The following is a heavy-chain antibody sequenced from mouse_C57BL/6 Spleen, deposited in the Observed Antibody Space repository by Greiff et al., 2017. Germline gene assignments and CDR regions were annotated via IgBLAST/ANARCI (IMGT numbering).Heavy chain of an antibody. CDR3: ARGAEENFDY. J-gene: IGHJ2*01. Sequence: QVQLKESGAELVKPGASVKMSCKASGYTFTSYWITWVKQRPGQGLEWIGDIYPGSGSTNYNEKFKSKATLTVDTSSSTAYMQLSSLTSEDSAVYYCARGAEENFDYWGQGTTLTVSS. CDR1: GYTFTSYW. V-gene: IGHV1-55*01. CDR2: IYPGSGST.